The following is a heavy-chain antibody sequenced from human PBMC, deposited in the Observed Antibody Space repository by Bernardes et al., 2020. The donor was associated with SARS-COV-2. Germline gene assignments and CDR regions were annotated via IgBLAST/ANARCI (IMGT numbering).Heavy chain of an antibody. D-gene: IGHD3-22*01. V-gene: IGHV4-4*02. Sequence: SETLSLTCAVSGGSITGDSWWSWVRQSPEKGLEWIGEVHHNGYSNYNPSLKSRVTFLLDKSKNQFSLRLSSVTAADTAFYYCVSNGYYSLDYWSQGTLVTVSS. CDR2: VHHNGYS. CDR3: VSNGYYSLDY. CDR1: GGSITGDSW. J-gene: IGHJ4*02.